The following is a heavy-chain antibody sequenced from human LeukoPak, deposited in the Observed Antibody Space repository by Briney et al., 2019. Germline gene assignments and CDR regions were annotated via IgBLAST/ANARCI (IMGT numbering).Heavy chain of an antibody. D-gene: IGHD6-13*01. J-gene: IGHJ4*02. V-gene: IGHV4-30-4*08. CDR2: IYYSGST. Sequence: SETLSLTCAVSGASISSGGYSWSWIRQPPGEGLEWIGYIYYSGSTYYNPSLKSRVTISVDTSKIHFSLRLTSVTAADTAVYYCARGDSSSWSFKIWGQGTLVTVSS. CDR3: ARGDSSSWSFKI. CDR1: GASISSGGYS.